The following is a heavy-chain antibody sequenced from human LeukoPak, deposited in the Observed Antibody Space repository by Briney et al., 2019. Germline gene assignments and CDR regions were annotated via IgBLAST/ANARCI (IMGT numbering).Heavy chain of an antibody. CDR1: GFTFSSYE. CDR3: AKSVVPAAIDPDAFDI. V-gene: IGHV3-48*03. D-gene: IGHD2-2*01. J-gene: IGHJ3*02. Sequence: PGGSLRLSCAASGFTFSSYEMNWVRQAPGKGLEWVSYISSSGSTIYYADSVKGRFTISRDNAKNTLYLQMNSLRAEDTAVYYCAKSVVPAAIDPDAFDIWGQGTMVTVSS. CDR2: ISSSGSTI.